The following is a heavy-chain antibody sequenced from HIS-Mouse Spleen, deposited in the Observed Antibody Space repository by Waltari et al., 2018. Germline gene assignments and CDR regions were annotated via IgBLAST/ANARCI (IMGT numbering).Heavy chain of an antibody. Sequence: EVQLVESGGGLVKPGGSLRLSCAAAGFNFSNAWWRWVRQAPGKWLEWVDRIKNKTDGGTTDYAAPVKGRFTISRDESKNTLYLQMNSLKTEDTAVYYCTTVDYWGQGTLVTVSS. J-gene: IGHJ4*02. CDR1: GFNFSNAW. CDR2: IKNKTDGGTT. V-gene: IGHV3-15*01. CDR3: TTVDY.